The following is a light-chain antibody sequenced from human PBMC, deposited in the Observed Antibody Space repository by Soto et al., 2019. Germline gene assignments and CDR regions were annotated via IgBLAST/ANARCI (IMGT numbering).Light chain of an antibody. CDR3: QQYHNYPPS. J-gene: IGKJ1*01. Sequence: DIQMTQSPSSVSAYVGDRVTIACRASQDISIHLAWFQQKPGKAPKSLIFGASNLQSGVPSKFSGSGSGTDLTLTIDSLQAEDFATYYCQQYHNYPPSFGQGTKVEIK. CDR2: GAS. CDR1: QDISIH. V-gene: IGKV1-16*02.